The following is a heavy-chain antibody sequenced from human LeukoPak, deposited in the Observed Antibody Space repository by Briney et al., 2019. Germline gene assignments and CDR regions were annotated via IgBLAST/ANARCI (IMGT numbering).Heavy chain of an antibody. CDR2: ISSSSIYT. D-gene: IGHD3-10*01. Sequence: GGSLRLSCAVSGFTFSRYSMNWVRQAPGKGLDWVSFISSSSIYTYYADSVKGRFTISRDNSKSTLYIQMNSLRAEDTAVYYCARAKPKNMVRGLIMRRESRYYFDYWGQGTLVTVSS. J-gene: IGHJ4*02. CDR3: ARAKPKNMVRGLIMRRESRYYFDY. V-gene: IGHV3-21*04. CDR1: GFTFSRYS.